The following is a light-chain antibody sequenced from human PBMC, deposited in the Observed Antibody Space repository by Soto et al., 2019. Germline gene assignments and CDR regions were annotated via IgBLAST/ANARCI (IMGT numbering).Light chain of an antibody. Sequence: EIVSTQSPGTLSLSPGERATLSCRASQSVSSSYLAWYQQKPGQAPRLLIYGASSRATGIPYRFSGSGSGTDFTLTISRQETEDFAVYYCQQYGSSSLTFGGGTKVEIK. CDR2: GAS. CDR3: QQYGSSSLT. V-gene: IGKV3-20*01. J-gene: IGKJ4*01. CDR1: QSVSSSY.